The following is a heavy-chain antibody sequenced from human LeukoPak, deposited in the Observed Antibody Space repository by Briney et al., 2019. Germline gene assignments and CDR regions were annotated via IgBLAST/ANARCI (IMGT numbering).Heavy chain of an antibody. CDR2: IYYSGST. V-gene: IGHV4-59*08. Sequence: SETLSLTCTVSGGSISSYYWSWIRQPPGKGLEWIGYIYYSGSTNYNPSLKSRVTISVDTSKNQFSLKLSSVTAADTAVYYCGASGYYMDFDYWGQGTLVTVSS. CDR3: GASGYYMDFDY. J-gene: IGHJ4*02. CDR1: GGSISSYY. D-gene: IGHD3-3*01.